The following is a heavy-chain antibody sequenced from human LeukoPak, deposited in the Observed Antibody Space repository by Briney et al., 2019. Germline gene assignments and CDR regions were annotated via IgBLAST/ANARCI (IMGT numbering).Heavy chain of an antibody. Sequence: GGSLILSCAASGFTFISYWMSWVRQAPGKGLEWVANIKQDGSEKYYVDSVKGRFTISRDNAKNSLYLQMNSLRAEDTAVYFCSRRYFDLWGRGNLVTVSS. CDR1: GFTFISYW. J-gene: IGHJ2*01. V-gene: IGHV3-7*01. CDR2: IKQDGSEK. CDR3: SRRYFDL.